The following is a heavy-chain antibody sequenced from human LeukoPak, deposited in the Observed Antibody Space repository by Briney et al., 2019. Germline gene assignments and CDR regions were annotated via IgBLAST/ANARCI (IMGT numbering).Heavy chain of an antibody. CDR2: ISAYNGNT. D-gene: IGHD3-3*01. J-gene: IGHJ3*02. Sequence: ASVKVSCKASGYTFTGYDINWVRQAPGQGLEWMGWISAYNGNTNYAQKLQGRVTMTTDTSTSTAYMELRSLRSDDTAVYYCARGKYDFWSGYDGTQDAFDIWGQGTMVTVSS. CDR3: ARGKYDFWSGYDGTQDAFDI. CDR1: GYTFTGYD. V-gene: IGHV1-18*01.